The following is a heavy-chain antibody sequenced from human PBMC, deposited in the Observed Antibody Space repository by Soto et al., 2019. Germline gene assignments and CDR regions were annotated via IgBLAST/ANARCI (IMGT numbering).Heavy chain of an antibody. J-gene: IGHJ5*02. D-gene: IGHD2-8*01. Sequence: GGSLRLSCAASGFTFSSYSMNWVRQAPGNGLEWVSYISSSSSTIYYADSVKGRFTISRDNAKNSLYLQMNSLRDEDTAVYYCAREKHCTNGVCYWNNWFDPWGQGTLVTVSS. CDR1: GFTFSSYS. V-gene: IGHV3-48*02. CDR2: ISSSSSTI. CDR3: AREKHCTNGVCYWNNWFDP.